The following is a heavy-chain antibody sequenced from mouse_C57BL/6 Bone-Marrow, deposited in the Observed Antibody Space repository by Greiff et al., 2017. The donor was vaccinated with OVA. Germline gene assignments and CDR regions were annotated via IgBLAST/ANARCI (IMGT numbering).Heavy chain of an antibody. J-gene: IGHJ1*03. Sequence: EVKLVESGGGLVKPGGSLKLSCAASGFTFSDYGMHWVRQAPEKGLEWVAYISSGSSTFYYADTEKGRFTISRDNAKNTLFLQMTSLRSEDTAMYYCARSRWDGEYFDVWGTGTTVTVSS. CDR3: ARSRWDGEYFDV. CDR1: GFTFSDYG. V-gene: IGHV5-17*01. D-gene: IGHD4-1*01. CDR2: ISSGSSTF.